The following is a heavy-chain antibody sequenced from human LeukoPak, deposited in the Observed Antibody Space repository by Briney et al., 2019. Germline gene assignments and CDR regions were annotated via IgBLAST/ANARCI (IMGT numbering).Heavy chain of an antibody. D-gene: IGHD2-21*01. J-gene: IGHJ4*02. CDR2: IYYSGST. CDR1: GGSISSGDYY. V-gene: IGHV4-30-4*08. CDR3: ARTQNYCGGDCYLFDY. Sequence: TLSLTCTVSGGSISSGDYYWSWIRQPPGKGLEWIGYIYYSGSTYYNPSLESRVTISVDTSKNQFSLKLSSVTAADTAVYYCARTQNYCGGDCYLFDYWGQGTLVTVSS.